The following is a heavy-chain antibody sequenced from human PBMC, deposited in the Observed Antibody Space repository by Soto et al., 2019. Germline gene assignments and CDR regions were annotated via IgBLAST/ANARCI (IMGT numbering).Heavy chain of an antibody. J-gene: IGHJ4*02. V-gene: IGHV3-23*01. CDR3: AKPLWSGYSSNFDY. CDR2: ISGSGDST. D-gene: IGHD3-3*01. CDR1: GFSLSTYA. Sequence: GGSLRLSCVASGFSLSTYAMSWVRQAPGKGLEWVSSISGSGDSTYYADSVKGRFTISRDNSKNTLYLQMNSLRAEDTAVYYCAKPLWSGYSSNFDYWGQGTLVTVSS.